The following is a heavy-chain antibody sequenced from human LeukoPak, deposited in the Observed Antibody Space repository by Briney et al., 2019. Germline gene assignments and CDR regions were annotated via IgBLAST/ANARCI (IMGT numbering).Heavy chain of an antibody. V-gene: IGHV3-23*01. J-gene: IGHJ6*02. CDR3: AKRTSDSSSWYNYYYYGMDV. CDR1: GFTFSSYA. Sequence: PGGSLRLSCAASGFTFSSYAMSWVRQAPGKGLEWVSAISGSGGSTYYADSVKGRFTISRDNSKNTLYLQMNSLRAEETAVYYCAKRTSDSSSWYNYYYYGMDVWGQGTTVTVSS. D-gene: IGHD6-13*01. CDR2: ISGSGGST.